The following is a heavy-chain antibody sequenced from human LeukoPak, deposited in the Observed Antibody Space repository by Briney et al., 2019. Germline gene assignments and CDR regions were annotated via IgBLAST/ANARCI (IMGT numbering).Heavy chain of an antibody. V-gene: IGHV3-23*01. J-gene: IGHJ4*02. D-gene: IGHD1-26*01. CDR3: AKTPRRGGIGVYYFDY. CDR1: GFTFSSYA. Sequence: GGSLRLSCAASGFTFSSYAMSWVRQAPGKGLEWVSAISGSGGSTYYADSVKGRFTISRDNSKNTLYLQMNSLRAEDTAVYYCAKTPRRGGIGVYYFDYWGQGTLVTVSS. CDR2: ISGSGGST.